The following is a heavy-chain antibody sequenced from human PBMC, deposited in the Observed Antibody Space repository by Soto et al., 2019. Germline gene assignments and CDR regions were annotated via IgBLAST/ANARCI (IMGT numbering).Heavy chain of an antibody. D-gene: IGHD1-26*01. CDR2: ISNSGSTI. J-gene: IGHJ4*02. CDR3: AGGVMYSGSYQD. Sequence: EVQLVESGGALVQPGGSLRLSCAASGFTFSSHEMAWVRQAPGKGLEWVSYISNSGSTIKYADSVKGRFTISRDNAKDSLSLQMNSLSAEDTAVYYCAGGVMYSGSYQDWGQGTLVTVSS. CDR1: GFTFSSHE. V-gene: IGHV3-48*03.